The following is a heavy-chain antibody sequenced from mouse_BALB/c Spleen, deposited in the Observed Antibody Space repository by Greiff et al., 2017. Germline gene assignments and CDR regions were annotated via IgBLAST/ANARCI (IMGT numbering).Heavy chain of an antibody. V-gene: IGHV1-9*01. CDR3: ARWLGTYAMDY. D-gene: IGHD2-2*01. J-gene: IGHJ4*01. CDR1: GYTFSSYW. Sequence: VKLMESGAELMKPGASVKISCKATGYTFSSYWIEWVKQRPGHGLEWIGEILPGSGSTNYNEKFKGKATFTADTSSNTAYMQLSSLTSEDSAVYYCARWLGTYAMDYWGQGTSVTVSS. CDR2: ILPGSGST.